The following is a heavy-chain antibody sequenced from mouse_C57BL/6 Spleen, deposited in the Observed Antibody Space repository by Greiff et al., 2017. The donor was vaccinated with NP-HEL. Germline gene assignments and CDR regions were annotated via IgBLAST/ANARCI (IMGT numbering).Heavy chain of an antibody. CDR2: IDPENGDT. D-gene: IGHD6-1*01. V-gene: IGHV14-4*01. J-gene: IGHJ2*01. Sequence: EVQLQQSGAELARPGASVKLSCTASGFNIKDDYMHWVKQRPEQGLEWIGWIDPENGDTEYASKFQGKATITADTSSNTAYLQLSSLTSEDTAVYYCTTSPLNYWGQGTTLTVSS. CDR1: GFNIKDDY. CDR3: TTSPLNY.